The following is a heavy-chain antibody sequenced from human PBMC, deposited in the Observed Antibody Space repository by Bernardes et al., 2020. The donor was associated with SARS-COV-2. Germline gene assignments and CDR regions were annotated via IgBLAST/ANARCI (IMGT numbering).Heavy chain of an antibody. V-gene: IGHV4-34*01. CDR2: INHSGTST. Sequence: SETLSLTCTVSGGSLSGSYWSWIRQPPGRGLEWIGEINHSGTSTTYNPFLKSRVTISVDTSRNQISLKMTSVTAADTAVYYCAREDVSGWFSGGPCGQGTLVTVSA. CDR3: AREDVSGWFSGGP. D-gene: IGHD6-19*01. CDR1: GGSLSGSY. J-gene: IGHJ5*02.